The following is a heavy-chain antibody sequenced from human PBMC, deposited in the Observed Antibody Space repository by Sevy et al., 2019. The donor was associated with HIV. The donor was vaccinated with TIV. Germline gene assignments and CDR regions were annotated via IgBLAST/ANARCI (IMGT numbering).Heavy chain of an antibody. V-gene: IGHV3-21*01. Sequence: GGSLRLSCAASGFTFSSYSINWVRQAPGKGLEWVSSISSSSSYIYYADSVKGRFTISRDNAKNSLYLQMNSLRAEDTAVYYCASDRAGRDGYNYTDYWGQGTLVTVSS. D-gene: IGHD5-12*01. J-gene: IGHJ4*02. CDR1: GFTFSSYS. CDR2: ISSSSSYI. CDR3: ASDRAGRDGYNYTDY.